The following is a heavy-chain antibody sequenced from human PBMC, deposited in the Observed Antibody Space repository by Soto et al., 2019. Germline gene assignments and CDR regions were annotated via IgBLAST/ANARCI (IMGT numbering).Heavy chain of an antibody. Sequence: PGGSLRLSCSASGFTFSSYAMHWVRQAPGKGLEYVSAVGSNGGGTFYADSVKGRFTISRDNSKNSVYLQMSSLRAEDTAAYYCVKGRPLWLIDYWGQGTLVTVSS. V-gene: IGHV3-64D*06. J-gene: IGHJ4*02. CDR1: GFTFSSYA. CDR2: VGSNGGGT. D-gene: IGHD3-10*01. CDR3: VKGRPLWLIDY.